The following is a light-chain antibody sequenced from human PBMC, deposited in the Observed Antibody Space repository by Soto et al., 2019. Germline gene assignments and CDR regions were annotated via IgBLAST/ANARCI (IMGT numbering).Light chain of an antibody. Sequence: EIVMTQSPAALSVSPWERATLSCMASQSVSSKLAWYQQKPGQAPRLLIYGASTRATGIPARFSGSGSGTEFTLTISSLQSEDFAVYYCQQYNNWLITFGQGTRLEI. CDR2: GAS. CDR1: QSVSSK. CDR3: QQYNNWLIT. J-gene: IGKJ5*01. V-gene: IGKV3-15*01.